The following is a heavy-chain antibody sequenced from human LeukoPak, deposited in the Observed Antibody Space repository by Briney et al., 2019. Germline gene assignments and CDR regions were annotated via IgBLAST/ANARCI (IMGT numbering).Heavy chain of an antibody. D-gene: IGHD1-7*01. Sequence: SETLSLTCAVSGGSISTSNWWSWVRPSPGKGLEWIGEIYHRGNTNYNPSLKSRVTISLDKSKNQFSLKLSSVTAADTAVYYCARAQLELRPWGQGTLVTVSS. CDR1: GGSISTSNW. CDR3: ARAQLELRP. CDR2: IYHRGNT. J-gene: IGHJ5*02. V-gene: IGHV4-4*02.